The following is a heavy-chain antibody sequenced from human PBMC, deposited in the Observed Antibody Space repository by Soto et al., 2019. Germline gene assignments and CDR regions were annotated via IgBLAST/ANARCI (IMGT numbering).Heavy chain of an antibody. CDR1: GFTFSSYA. V-gene: IGHV3-23*01. Sequence: GGSLRLSCAASGFTFSSYAMSWVRQAPGKGPEWVSAISGSGGSTYYADSVKGRFTISRDNSKNTLYLQMNSLRAEDTAVYYCAKDGYDFWSGYYLPDYWGQGTLVTVSS. CDR2: ISGSGGST. D-gene: IGHD3-3*01. J-gene: IGHJ4*02. CDR3: AKDGYDFWSGYYLPDY.